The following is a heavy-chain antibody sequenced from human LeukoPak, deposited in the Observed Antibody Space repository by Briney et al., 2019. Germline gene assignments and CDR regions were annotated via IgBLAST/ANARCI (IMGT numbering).Heavy chain of an antibody. CDR1: GGFITSTGYH. CDR3: VSHPYSSRYYHMDV. Sequence: PSETLSLTCTVSGGFITSTGYHWSWIRQHPGKGLEWIGYIYYSGGTYHNPSLQSRVTISLDTSKNQFSLKVSSVSAADTGVYYCVSHPYSSRYYHMDVWGRGTTVTVSS. J-gene: IGHJ6*02. V-gene: IGHV4-31*03. CDR2: IYYSGGT. D-gene: IGHD5-18*01.